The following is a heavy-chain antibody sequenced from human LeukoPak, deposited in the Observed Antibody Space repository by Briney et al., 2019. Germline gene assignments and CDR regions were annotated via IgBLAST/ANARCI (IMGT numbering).Heavy chain of an antibody. CDR1: GYSFTSYG. D-gene: IGHD1-14*01. CDR3: ACREDPSQPGRDYYYYMDV. V-gene: IGHV1-18*01. Sequence: GASVKVSCKASGYSFTSYGISWVRQAPGQAPEWMGWISPYNGNTNLAQKFQGRVTITADESTSTAYMELSSLRSEDTAVYYCACREDPSQPGRDYYYYMDVWGKGTTVTVSS. CDR2: ISPYNGNT. J-gene: IGHJ6*03.